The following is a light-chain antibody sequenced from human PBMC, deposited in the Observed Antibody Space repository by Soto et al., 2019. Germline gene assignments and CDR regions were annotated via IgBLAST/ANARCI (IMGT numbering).Light chain of an antibody. Sequence: QLVLTQPPSASGTPGQRVTISCSGGSSNIGTNTVNWYQQFPGTAPQLLIYSDNQRPSGVPDRFSGSKSGTSASLAISGLQSEDEADYYCASWDDSPNGYVFGTGTKLTVL. V-gene: IGLV1-44*01. J-gene: IGLJ1*01. CDR3: ASWDDSPNGYV. CDR2: SDN. CDR1: SSNIGTNT.